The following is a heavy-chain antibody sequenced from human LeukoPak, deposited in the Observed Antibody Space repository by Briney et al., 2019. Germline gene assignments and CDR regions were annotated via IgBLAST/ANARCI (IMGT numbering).Heavy chain of an antibody. V-gene: IGHV5-51*01. Sequence: GESLKISCKGSGYSFTNYWIAWVRQMPGKGLEWMGIVYPGDSDTRYSPSFQGQVTISADKSISTAYLQWSSLKAPDTAMYYCARHAYDSSGLDYWGQGTLVTVSS. J-gene: IGHJ4*02. D-gene: IGHD3-22*01. CDR2: VYPGDSDT. CDR3: ARHAYDSSGLDY. CDR1: GYSFTNYW.